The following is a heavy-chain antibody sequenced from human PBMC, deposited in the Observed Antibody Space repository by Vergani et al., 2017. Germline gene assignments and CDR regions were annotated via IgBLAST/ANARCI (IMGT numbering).Heavy chain of an antibody. D-gene: IGHD2-21*02. V-gene: IGHV4-39*01. CDR1: GGSISSSSYY. Sequence: QLQLQESGPGLVKPSETLSLTCTVSGGSISSSSYYWGWIRQPPGKGLEWIGTIYYSGSTYYNPSLKSRVTISVDTSRNQFSLKLSSVTAADTAVYYCTRQYWGGDCYRPDYDCFGMDVWGQGTTVTVSS. CDR3: TRQYWGGDCYRPDYDCFGMDV. J-gene: IGHJ6*02. CDR2: IYYSGST.